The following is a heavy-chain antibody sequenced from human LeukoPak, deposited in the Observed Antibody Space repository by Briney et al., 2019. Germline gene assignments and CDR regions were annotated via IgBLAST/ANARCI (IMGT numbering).Heavy chain of an antibody. CDR1: GGSVSSGSYY. Sequence: PSETLSLTCTVSGGSVSSGSYYWSWIRQPPGKGLEWIGYIYYSGSTNYNPSLKSRVTISVDTSKNQFSLKLSSVTAADTAVYYCARDFGGNRLQTLRCFDWLSPPGWFDPWGQGTLVTVSS. V-gene: IGHV4-61*01. CDR2: IYYSGST. D-gene: IGHD3-9*01. CDR3: ARDFGGNRLQTLRCFDWLSPPGWFDP. J-gene: IGHJ5*02.